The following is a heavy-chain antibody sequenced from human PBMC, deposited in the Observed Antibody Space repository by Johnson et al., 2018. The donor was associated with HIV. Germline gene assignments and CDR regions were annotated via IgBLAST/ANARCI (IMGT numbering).Heavy chain of an antibody. Sequence: VQLVESGGGVVRPGGSLRLSCAASGFTFDDYGMSWVRQAPGKGLEWVSGINWNGGNTGYADSVKGRFTISRDKAKNSLYLQMSSLRPEDTALYYCAKGDLTGWSTDALDIRGQGTMVTVSS. CDR1: GFTFDDYG. CDR3: AKGDLTGWSTDALDI. J-gene: IGHJ3*02. D-gene: IGHD3-9*01. CDR2: INWNGGNT. V-gene: IGHV3-20*04.